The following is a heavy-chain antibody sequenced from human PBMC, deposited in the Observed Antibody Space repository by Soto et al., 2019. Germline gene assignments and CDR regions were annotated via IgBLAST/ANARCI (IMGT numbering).Heavy chain of an antibody. J-gene: IGHJ3*02. CDR3: AAKYYYDSSGYTGAFDI. D-gene: IGHD3-22*01. CDR1: GGTFSSYA. Sequence: SVKVSCKASGGTFSSYAISWVRQAPGQGLEWMGGIIPIFGTANYAQKFQGRVTITADESTSTAYMELSSLRSEDTAVYYCAAKYYYDSSGYTGAFDIWGQGTMVTVSS. V-gene: IGHV1-69*13. CDR2: IIPIFGTA.